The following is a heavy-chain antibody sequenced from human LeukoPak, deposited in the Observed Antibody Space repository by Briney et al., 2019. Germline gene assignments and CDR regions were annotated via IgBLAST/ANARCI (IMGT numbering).Heavy chain of an antibody. J-gene: IGHJ6*03. CDR2: IYTSGST. Sequence: SETLSLTXTVSGGSISSYYWSWIRQSAGKGLEWIGRIYTSGSTNYNPSLKIRVTMSVDTSKNQFSLKLSSVTAADTAVYYCARSNYDFWGGNYYYMDVWGKGTTVTVSS. V-gene: IGHV4-4*07. CDR1: GGSISSYY. CDR3: ARSNYDFWGGNYYYMDV. D-gene: IGHD3-3*01.